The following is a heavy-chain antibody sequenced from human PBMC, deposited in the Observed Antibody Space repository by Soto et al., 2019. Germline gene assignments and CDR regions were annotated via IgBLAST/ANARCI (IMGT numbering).Heavy chain of an antibody. V-gene: IGHV3-23*01. J-gene: IGHJ4*02. CDR1: GFTFSSYA. D-gene: IGHD4-17*01. Sequence: GGSLRLSCAASGFTFSSYAMSWVRQAPGKGLEWVSAISGSGGSTYYADSVKGRFTISRDNSKNTLYLQMNSLRAEDTAVYYCAQVTTVTTRSYYFDSWGQGTLVTVSS. CDR3: AQVTTVTTRSYYFDS. CDR2: ISGSGGST.